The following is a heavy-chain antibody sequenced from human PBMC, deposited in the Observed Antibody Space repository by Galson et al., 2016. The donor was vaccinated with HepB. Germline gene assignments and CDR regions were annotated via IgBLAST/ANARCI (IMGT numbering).Heavy chain of an antibody. Sequence: SLRLSCAASGFTSWVRQAPGKGLEWVSSISSNSSSIYDADSVKGRFTISRDNSKNNVYLQMNSLRADDTAVYYCAKDGGTWGYYYGDWNLDLWGRGTLVTVSS. CDR2: ISSNSSSI. D-gene: IGHD3-22*01. V-gene: IGHV3-21*04. J-gene: IGHJ2*01. CDR1: GFTS. CDR3: AKDGGTWGYYYGDWNLDL.